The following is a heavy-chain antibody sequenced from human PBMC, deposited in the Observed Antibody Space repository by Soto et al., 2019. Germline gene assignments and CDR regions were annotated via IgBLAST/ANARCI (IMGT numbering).Heavy chain of an antibody. D-gene: IGHD1-7*01. V-gene: IGHV3-11*01. Sequence: QVQLVESGGGLVKPGGSLRLSCAASGFTFSDYYMSWIRQAPGKGLEWVSYISSSASTIYYADSVKGRFTISRDNAKNSLYLQMNSMRAEDTAVYYCASYNWNSNLFWNWGQGTLVTVSS. CDR2: ISSSASTI. J-gene: IGHJ4*02. CDR1: GFTFSDYY. CDR3: ASYNWNSNLFWN.